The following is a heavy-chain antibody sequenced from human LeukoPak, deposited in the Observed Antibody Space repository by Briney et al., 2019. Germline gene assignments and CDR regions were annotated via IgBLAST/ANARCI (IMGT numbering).Heavy chain of an antibody. J-gene: IGHJ4*02. CDR3: ARDKTFEVVNFFDY. V-gene: IGHV4-39*07. Sequence: PSETLSLTCTVSGGSISSGSYYWGWIRQPPGKGLEWIGSIYHSGSTYYNPSLKSRITVSLDTSKNQLSLKLSSVTAADTAVYYCARDKTFEVVNFFDYWGQGTLVTVSS. D-gene: IGHD3-3*01. CDR2: IYHSGST. CDR1: GGSISSGSYY.